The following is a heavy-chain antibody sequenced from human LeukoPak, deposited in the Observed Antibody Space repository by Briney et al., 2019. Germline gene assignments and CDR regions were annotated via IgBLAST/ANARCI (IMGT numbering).Heavy chain of an antibody. CDR1: GFTFGTFW. D-gene: IGHD1-14*01. J-gene: IGHJ4*02. CDR3: ARGGLEPVDY. CDR2: INPEGTTT. V-gene: IGHV3-74*01. Sequence: GGSLRLSCAASGFTFGTFWMHWVRQAPGKGLVWVSRINPEGTTTNYADAVKGRFTISRDNAKNTLYLQMNSLRAEDTAVYYCARGGLEPVDYWGQGTLVTVSS.